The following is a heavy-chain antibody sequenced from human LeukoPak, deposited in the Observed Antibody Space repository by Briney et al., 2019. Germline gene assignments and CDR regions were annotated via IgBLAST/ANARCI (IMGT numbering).Heavy chain of an antibody. Sequence: GGSLRLSCAASGFILNSYGMHWVRQAPGKGLEWVGRIKSKTDGGTTDYAAPVKGRFTISRDDSKNTLYLQMNSLKTEDTAVYYCTTDPDLIQLWFQNYWGQGTLVTVSS. J-gene: IGHJ4*02. D-gene: IGHD5-18*01. CDR3: TTDPDLIQLWFQNY. V-gene: IGHV3-15*01. CDR2: IKSKTDGGTT. CDR1: GFILNSYG.